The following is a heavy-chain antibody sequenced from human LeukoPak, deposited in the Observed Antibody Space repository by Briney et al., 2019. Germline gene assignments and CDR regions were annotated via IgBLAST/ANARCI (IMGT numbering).Heavy chain of an antibody. Sequence: GGSLRLSCAASGFTFSSYAMSWVRQAPGKGLEWVSAISGSGGSTYYADSVKGRFTISRDNSKNTLYLQMNSLRAEDTAVYYCAKDPLYYYGSGSYSHFDYWGQGTLVTVSS. D-gene: IGHD3-10*01. CDR2: ISGSGGST. V-gene: IGHV3-23*01. CDR3: AKDPLYYYGSGSYSHFDY. J-gene: IGHJ4*02. CDR1: GFTFSSYA.